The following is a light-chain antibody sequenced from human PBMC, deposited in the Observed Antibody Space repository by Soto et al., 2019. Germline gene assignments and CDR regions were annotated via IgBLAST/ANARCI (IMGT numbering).Light chain of an antibody. CDR2: YKSDSDK. Sequence: QLVLTQPSSLSASPGAAASLTCTLRSGINVGTYRIYWYQQKPGSPPQYLLRYKSDSDKQQGSGVPSRFSGSKDASANAGILLISGLQSEDDADYYCMIWHSSAVVFGGGTKVTVL. V-gene: IGLV5-45*02. CDR3: MIWHSSAVV. J-gene: IGLJ2*01. CDR1: SGINVGTYR.